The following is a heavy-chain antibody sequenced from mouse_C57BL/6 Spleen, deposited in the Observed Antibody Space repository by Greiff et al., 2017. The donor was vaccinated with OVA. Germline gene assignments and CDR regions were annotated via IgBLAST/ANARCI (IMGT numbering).Heavy chain of an antibody. D-gene: IGHD2-5*01. CDR3: AREGGVYYSNPGYFDV. Sequence: EVKLVESGGGLVKPGGSLKLSCAASGFTFSSYAMSWVRQTPEKRLEWVATISDGGSYTYYPDNVKGRFTISRDNAKNNLYLQMSHLKSEDTAMYYCAREGGVYYSNPGYFDVWGTGTTVTVSS. CDR1: GFTFSSYA. J-gene: IGHJ1*03. V-gene: IGHV5-4*01. CDR2: ISDGGSYT.